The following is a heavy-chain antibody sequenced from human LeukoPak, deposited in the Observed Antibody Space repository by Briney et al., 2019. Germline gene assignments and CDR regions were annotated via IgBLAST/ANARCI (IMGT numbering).Heavy chain of an antibody. Sequence: ASVKVSCKASGGTFNNYAINWVRQAPGQGLEWMGRIIPLLGVPDYAQRFQGRVTITADISTTTAYMELSNLRSEDTAVYYCARGRYYGSGTYYLDAAYWGQGTLVTVSS. J-gene: IGHJ4*02. CDR2: IIPLLGVP. D-gene: IGHD3-10*01. V-gene: IGHV1-69*04. CDR1: GGTFNNYA. CDR3: ARGRYYGSGTYYLDAAY.